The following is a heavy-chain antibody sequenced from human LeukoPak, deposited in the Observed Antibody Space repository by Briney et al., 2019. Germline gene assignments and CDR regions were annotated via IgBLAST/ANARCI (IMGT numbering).Heavy chain of an antibody. V-gene: IGHV1-69*04. D-gene: IGHD6-6*01. CDR3: ARDRYSSSSRYYYGMDV. Sequence: ASVKVSCKASGGTFSSYAISWVRQAPGQRLEWMGRIIPIFGIANYAQNFQGRVTITADKSTSTAFMELSSLRSEDTAVYFCARDRYSSSSRYYYGMDVWGQGTTVTVSS. CDR2: IIPIFGIA. J-gene: IGHJ6*02. CDR1: GGTFSSYA.